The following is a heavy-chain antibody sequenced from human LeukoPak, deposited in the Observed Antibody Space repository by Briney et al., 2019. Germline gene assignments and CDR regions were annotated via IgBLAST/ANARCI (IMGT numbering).Heavy chain of an antibody. J-gene: IGHJ4*02. CDR3: ARGTRYSSGWTFDY. D-gene: IGHD6-19*01. CDR2: TYYRSKLYN. Sequence: PSQTLSLTCDISGDIFSSNSAAWNWIRQSPSRGLEWLGRTYYRSKLYNDYAVSVKSRITINPDTSKNQFSLQVNSVTPEDTAVYYCARGTRYSSGWTFDYWGQGTLVTVSS. V-gene: IGHV6-1*01. CDR1: GDIFSSNSAA.